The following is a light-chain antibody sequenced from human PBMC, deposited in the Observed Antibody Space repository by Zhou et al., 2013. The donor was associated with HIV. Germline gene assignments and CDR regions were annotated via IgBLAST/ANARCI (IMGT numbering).Light chain of an antibody. CDR1: SSDVGGYNY. V-gene: IGLV2-14*01. CDR3: SSYTSSSTLV. Sequence: QSALTQPASVSGSPGQSITMSCTGTSSDVGGYNYVSWYQQHPGKAPKLMIYDVSKRPSGVSNRFSGSKSGNTASLTISGLQAEDEADYYCSSYTSSSTLVFGGGTKLTV. J-gene: IGLJ2*01. CDR2: DVS.